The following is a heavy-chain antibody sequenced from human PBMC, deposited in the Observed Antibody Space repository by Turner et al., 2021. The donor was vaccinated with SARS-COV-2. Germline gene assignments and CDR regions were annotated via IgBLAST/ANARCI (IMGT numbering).Heavy chain of an antibody. V-gene: IGHV3-33*01. CDR2: IWYDGSNK. CDR1: GFTFSSYG. D-gene: IGHD6-19*01. Sequence: QVQLVESGGGVVQPGRSLRLSCSASGFTFSSYGIHWVRQAPGNGLEWVAFIWYDGSNKYYADSVKGRFTISRDNSKNTLYLQMNSLRAEDTAVYYCARDKGEGSSGWLIPSGSYYFDYWGQGTLVTVSS. CDR3: ARDKGEGSSGWLIPSGSYYFDY. J-gene: IGHJ4*02.